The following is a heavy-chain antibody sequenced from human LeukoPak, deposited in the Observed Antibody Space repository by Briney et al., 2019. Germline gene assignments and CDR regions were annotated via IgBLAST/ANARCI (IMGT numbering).Heavy chain of an antibody. D-gene: IGHD6-13*01. CDR1: GFTLSTHW. CDR3: AKAHGYSSSWYPY. Sequence: PGGSLRLSCAASGFTLSTHWMRWVRQAPGKGLVWVSRINRDGSSTSYADSVKGRFTISRYNAKNTLHLQINSLKAEDTAVYYCAKAHGYSSSWYPYWGQGTLVTVSS. CDR2: INRDGSST. V-gene: IGHV3-74*01. J-gene: IGHJ4*02.